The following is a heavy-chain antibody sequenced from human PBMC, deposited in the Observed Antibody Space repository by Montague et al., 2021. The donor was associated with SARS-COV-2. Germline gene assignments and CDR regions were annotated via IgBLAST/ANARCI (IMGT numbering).Heavy chain of an antibody. J-gene: IGHJ3*02. D-gene: IGHD6-19*01. CDR1: GGSISSSSYY. CDR2: IYYSGST. V-gene: IGHV4-39*01. CDR3: ARQTTSSGWFKPDAFDI. Sequence: SETLSLTCTVSGGSISSSSYYWGWIRQPPGKGLEWIGSIYYSGSTYYNPSLKSRVTISVDTSKNQFSLKLSSVTAADTAVYYCARQTTSSGWFKPDAFDIWGQGTMVTVSS.